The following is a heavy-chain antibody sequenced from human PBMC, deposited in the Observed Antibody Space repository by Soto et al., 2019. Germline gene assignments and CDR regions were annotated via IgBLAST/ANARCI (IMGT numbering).Heavy chain of an antibody. CDR1: GDSVSINSAA. D-gene: IGHD5-18*01. CDR3: ARAGVQLGQDYYYYCGMDV. V-gene: IGHV6-1*01. J-gene: IGHJ6*02. Sequence: PSQPLSLTCAISGDSVSINSAAWNWIRQSPSRGLEWLGRTYYRSKWYNDYAVSVKSRITINPDTSKNQFSLQLNSVTPEDTAVYYCARAGVQLGQDYYYYCGMDVWGQGTTVTVSS. CDR2: TYYRSKWYN.